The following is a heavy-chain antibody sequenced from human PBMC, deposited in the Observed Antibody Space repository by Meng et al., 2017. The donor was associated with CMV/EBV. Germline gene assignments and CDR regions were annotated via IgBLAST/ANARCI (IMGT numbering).Heavy chain of an antibody. J-gene: IGHJ5*02. CDR2: IYYSGST. V-gene: IGHV4-61*05. Sequence: SETLSLTCTVSGGSISSSSYYWGWIRQPPGKGLEWIGYIYYSGSTNYNPSLKSRVTISVDTSKNQFSLKLSSVTAADTAVYYCARILGGYWAAAWFDPWGQGTLVTVSS. CDR3: ARILGGYWAAAWFDP. D-gene: IGHD2-21*02. CDR1: GGSISSSSYY.